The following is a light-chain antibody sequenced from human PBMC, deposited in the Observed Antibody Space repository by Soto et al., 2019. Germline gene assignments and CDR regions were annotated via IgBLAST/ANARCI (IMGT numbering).Light chain of an antibody. CDR1: QSVSSSY. V-gene: IGKV3-20*01. J-gene: IGKJ1*01. Sequence: EILLTQSPGTLSLSPGERATLSCRASQSVSSSYLAWYQQKPGQAPRLLICGASSRATGIPDRFSGSGSGTDFTLTISRLEPEDFAVYFCQQYGNSLRAFGQGTKVEIK. CDR2: GAS. CDR3: QQYGNSLRA.